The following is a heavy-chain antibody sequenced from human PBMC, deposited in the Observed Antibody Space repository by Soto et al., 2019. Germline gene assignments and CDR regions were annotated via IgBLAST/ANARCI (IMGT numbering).Heavy chain of an antibody. CDR2: IYYSGST. CDR1: GGSISSGGYY. CDR3: ARNNGGSYRPSYGMDV. D-gene: IGHD3-16*02. Sequence: PSETLSLTCTVSGGSISSGGYYWSWIRQHPGKGLGWIGYIYYSGSTYYNPSLKSRVTISVDTSKNQFSLKLSSVTAADTAVYYCARNNGGSYRPSYGMDVWGQGTTVTVSS. J-gene: IGHJ6*02. V-gene: IGHV4-31*03.